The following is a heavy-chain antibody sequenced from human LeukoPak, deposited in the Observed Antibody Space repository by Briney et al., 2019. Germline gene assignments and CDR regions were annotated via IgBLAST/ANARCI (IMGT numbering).Heavy chain of an antibody. V-gene: IGHV3-21*01. CDR2: ISSSSSYI. J-gene: IGHJ4*02. Sequence: PGGPLRLSCAASGFTFISYRMNWVRRAPGKGLEGVPSISSSSSYIYYADSVKGRFTISRDNAKNSLYLQMNSLRAEDTAVYYCARDRSSGLTHDYWGQGTLVTVSS. CDR1: GFTFISYR. CDR3: ARDRSSGLTHDY. D-gene: IGHD3/OR15-3a*01.